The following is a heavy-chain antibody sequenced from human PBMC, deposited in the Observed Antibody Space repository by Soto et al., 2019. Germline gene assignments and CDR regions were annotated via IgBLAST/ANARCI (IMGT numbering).Heavy chain of an antibody. D-gene: IGHD6-19*01. V-gene: IGHV1-69*02. CDR3: ARAGDSSCLCYCYMDV. CDR2: IIPILGIA. J-gene: IGHJ6*03. Sequence: QVQLVQSGAEVKKPGSSVKVSCKASGGTFSSYTISWVRQAPGQGLAWMGRIIPILGIANSAQKFQGRVSITADKSTSTAYMELSSLRSEDTAVYYCARAGDSSCLCYCYMDVWGKASKVTVSS. CDR1: GGTFSSYT.